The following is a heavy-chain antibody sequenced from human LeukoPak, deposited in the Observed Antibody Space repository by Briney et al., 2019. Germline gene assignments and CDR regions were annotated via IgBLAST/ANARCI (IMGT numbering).Heavy chain of an antibody. CDR1: GFSFSDYV. CDR3: ARGGDLKYCSGGSCYSVDY. V-gene: IGHV3-30-3*01. Sequence: GGSLRLSCAASGFSFSDYVIHWVRQAPGKGLDGVAVISKDGGTKYYADSVKGRLTISRDNSKNMLYLQMNSLRPEDTAVYYCARGGDLKYCSGGSCYSVDYWGQGTLVTVSS. D-gene: IGHD2-15*01. J-gene: IGHJ4*02. CDR2: ISKDGGTK.